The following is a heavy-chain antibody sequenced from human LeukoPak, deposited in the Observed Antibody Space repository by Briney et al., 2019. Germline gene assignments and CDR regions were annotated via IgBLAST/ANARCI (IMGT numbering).Heavy chain of an antibody. J-gene: IGHJ5*02. D-gene: IGHD3-3*01. CDR1: GFTFSSYA. V-gene: IGHV3-30*04. Sequence: GRSLRLSCAASGFTFSSYAMHWVRQAPGKGLEWVAVISYDGSNKYYADSVKGRFTISRDNSKNTLYLQMNSLRAEDTAMYYCARSAPPLEVLKNNWFDPWGQGTLVTVSS. CDR2: ISYDGSNK. CDR3: ARSAPPLEVLKNNWFDP.